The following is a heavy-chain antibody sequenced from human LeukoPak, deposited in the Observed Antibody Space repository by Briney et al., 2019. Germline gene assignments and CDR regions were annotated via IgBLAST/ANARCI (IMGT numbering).Heavy chain of an antibody. Sequence: PGRSLRLSCAASGFTFSSYAMSWVRQAPGRGLEWVSAISGSGGSTYYADSVKGRFTISRDNSKNTLYLQMNSLRAEDTAVYYCAKCPEYYDSSGVFDYWGQGTLVTVSS. J-gene: IGHJ4*02. CDR3: AKCPEYYDSSGVFDY. CDR1: GFTFSSYA. V-gene: IGHV3-23*01. D-gene: IGHD3-22*01. CDR2: ISGSGGST.